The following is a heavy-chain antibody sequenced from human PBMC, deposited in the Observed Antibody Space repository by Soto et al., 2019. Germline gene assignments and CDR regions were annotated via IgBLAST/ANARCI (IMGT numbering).Heavy chain of an antibody. CDR2: IYHSGST. CDR3: AREATNYYYGMDV. J-gene: IGHJ6*02. V-gene: IGHV4-4*02. CDR1: GGSISSSNW. Sequence: KASETLSLTCAVSGGSISSSNWWSWVRQPPGKGLEWIGEIYHSGSTNYNPSLKSRVTISVDKSKNQFSLKLSSVTAADTAVYYCAREATNYYYGMDVWGQGTTVTVS.